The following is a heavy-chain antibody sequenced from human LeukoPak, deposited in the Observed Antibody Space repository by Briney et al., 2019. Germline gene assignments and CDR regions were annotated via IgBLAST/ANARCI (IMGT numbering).Heavy chain of an antibody. CDR1: GFIFSSNY. CDR2: IYSGGRT. D-gene: IGHD2-21*02. J-gene: IGHJ4*02. CDR3: ARGDVYFDY. V-gene: IGHV3-53*01. Sequence: GGSLRLSCVASGFIFSSNYMSWVRQAPGKGLEWVSVIYSGGRTYYADSVKGRSTISRDNSKSTLYLQMNSLRAEDTAVYYCARGDVYFDYWGQGTLVTVSS.